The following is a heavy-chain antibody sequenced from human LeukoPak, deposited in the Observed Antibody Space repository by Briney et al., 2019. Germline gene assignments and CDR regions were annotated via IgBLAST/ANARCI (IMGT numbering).Heavy chain of an antibody. D-gene: IGHD6-13*01. Sequence: ASVKVSCKASGYTFTGYYMHWVRQAPGQGLEWMGRINPNSGGTNYAQKFQGRVTMTRDTSISTAYMELSRLRSDDTAVYYCARDPETSIAAAVDYWGQGTLVTVSS. CDR3: ARDPETSIAAAVDY. V-gene: IGHV1-2*06. J-gene: IGHJ4*02. CDR2: INPNSGGT. CDR1: GYTFTGYY.